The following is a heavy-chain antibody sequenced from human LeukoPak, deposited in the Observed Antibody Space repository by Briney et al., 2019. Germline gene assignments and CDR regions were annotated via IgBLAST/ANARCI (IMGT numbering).Heavy chain of an antibody. CDR2: ISGTGSTM. J-gene: IGHJ4*02. CDR1: GFTFSSYE. D-gene: IGHD3-10*01. Sequence: PGGSLRLSCAASGFTFSSYEMNWVRQAPGKGLEWISYISGTGSTMYYADSVEGRFTISRDNAKNSLYLQMNSLRAEDTAVYYCARNYYDSGSSHFDYWGQGSLVTVSS. V-gene: IGHV3-48*03. CDR3: ARNYYDSGSSHFDY.